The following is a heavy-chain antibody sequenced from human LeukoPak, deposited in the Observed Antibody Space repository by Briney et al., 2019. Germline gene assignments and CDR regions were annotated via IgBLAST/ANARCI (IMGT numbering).Heavy chain of an antibody. CDR3: AIKTPGTYPFDS. Sequence: PGGSLRLSCAASGFTFSTSALNWVRQAPGKGLEWVSACGTDGDTYYADSVKGRFTISRDNSRHTLYLQMTGLRAEDTAVYYCAIKTPGTYPFDSWGQGTLVSVSP. V-gene: IGHV3-23*01. CDR1: GFTFSTSA. J-gene: IGHJ4*02. D-gene: IGHD6-13*01. CDR2: CGTDGDT.